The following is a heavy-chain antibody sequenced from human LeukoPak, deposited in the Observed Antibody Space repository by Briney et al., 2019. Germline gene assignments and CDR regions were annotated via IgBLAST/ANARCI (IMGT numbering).Heavy chain of an antibody. V-gene: IGHV3-21*01. CDR1: GFTFSRYS. D-gene: IGHD2-2*01. Sequence: GGSLRLSCAASGFTFSRYSMNWVRQAPGKGLEWVSSISSSRSYIYYAGSVKGRFTISRDNAKNSLYLQMNSLRAEDTAVYYCARDESGVPAASNFDYWGQGTLVTVSS. CDR2: ISSSRSYI. CDR3: ARDESGVPAASNFDY. J-gene: IGHJ4*02.